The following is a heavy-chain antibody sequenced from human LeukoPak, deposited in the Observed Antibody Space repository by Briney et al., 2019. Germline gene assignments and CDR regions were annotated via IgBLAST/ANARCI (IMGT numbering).Heavy chain of an antibody. D-gene: IGHD1-26*01. Sequence: KPSETLSLTCTVAGGSIRSGDNYWTWIRQHPGKGLEWIGYIYYSGSTYYNPSLKSRVTISLDTSRNQFSLKLSSVTAADTAVYYCARDNRGWWELRRNDAFDIWGQGTMVTVSS. CDR2: IYYSGST. V-gene: IGHV4-31*03. CDR1: GGSIRSGDNY. J-gene: IGHJ3*02. CDR3: ARDNRGWWELRRNDAFDI.